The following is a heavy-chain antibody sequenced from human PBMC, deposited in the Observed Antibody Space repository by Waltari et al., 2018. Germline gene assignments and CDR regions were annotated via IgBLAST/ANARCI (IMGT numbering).Heavy chain of an antibody. Sequence: QVQLQESGPGLVKPSETLSLTCTVFGGSISSSYWSWIRQPPGKGLEWIGYSGNKYNPSLKSRVTISLDTSKNQFSLKLSSVTAADTAVYYCARSYTVTTSPIAGYWGQGTLVTVSS. V-gene: IGHV4-59*01. CDR2: SGN. D-gene: IGHD4-17*01. J-gene: IGHJ4*02. CDR1: GGSISSSY. CDR3: ARSYTVTTSPIAGY.